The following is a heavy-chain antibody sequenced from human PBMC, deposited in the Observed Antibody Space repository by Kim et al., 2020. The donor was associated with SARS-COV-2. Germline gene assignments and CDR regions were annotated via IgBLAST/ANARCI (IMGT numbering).Heavy chain of an antibody. CDR3: AKAFTAAVVAARD. J-gene: IGHJ4*02. V-gene: IGHV3-9*01. Sequence: ADSVKGRFTISRDNAKNSLYLQMNSLRAEDTALYYCAKAFTAAVVAARDWGQGTLVTVSS. D-gene: IGHD2-15*01.